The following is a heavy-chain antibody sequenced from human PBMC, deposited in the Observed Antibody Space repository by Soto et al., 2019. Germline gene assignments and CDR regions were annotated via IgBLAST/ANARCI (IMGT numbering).Heavy chain of an antibody. CDR2: ISGSGGST. CDR1: GFTFSSYA. J-gene: IGHJ5*02. D-gene: IGHD1-26*01. Sequence: GGSLRLSCAASGFTFSSYAMSWVRQAPGKGLEWVSAISGSGGSTYYADSVKGRLTISRDNSKNTLYLQMNSLRAEDTAVYYCAKSPVGLREPNWFDPWGQGTLVTVSS. V-gene: IGHV3-23*01. CDR3: AKSPVGLREPNWFDP.